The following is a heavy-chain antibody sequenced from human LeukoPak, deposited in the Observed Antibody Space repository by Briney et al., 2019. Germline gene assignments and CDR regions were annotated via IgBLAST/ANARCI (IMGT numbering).Heavy chain of an antibody. CDR1: GFTFSSYW. V-gene: IGHV3-7*01. CDR2: IKQDGSEK. J-gene: IGHJ4*02. Sequence: GGSLRLSCAVSGFTFSSYWMSWVRQAPGKGLEWVANIKQDGSEKYYVDSVKGRFTISRDNAKNSLYLQMNSLRAEDTAVYYCAREIAVAGNFGGQGTLVTVSS. CDR3: AREIAVAGNF. D-gene: IGHD6-19*01.